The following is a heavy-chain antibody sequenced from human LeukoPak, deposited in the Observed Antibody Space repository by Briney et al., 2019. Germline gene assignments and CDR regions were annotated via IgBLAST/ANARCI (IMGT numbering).Heavy chain of an antibody. CDR1: GGTFSSYA. CDR2: IIPILGIA. J-gene: IGHJ6*02. D-gene: IGHD2-2*01. CDR3: ARDSAPDCSSTSCYHYGMDV. Sequence: SVKVSCKASGGTFSSYAISWVRQAPGQGLEWMGRIIPILGIANYAQKFQGRVTITADKSTSTAYMELSSLRSEDTAVYYCARDSAPDCSSTSCYHYGMDVWGQGTTVTVSS. V-gene: IGHV1-69*04.